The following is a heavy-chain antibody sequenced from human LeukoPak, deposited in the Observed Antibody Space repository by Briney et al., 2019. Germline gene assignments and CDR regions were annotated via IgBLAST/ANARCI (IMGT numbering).Heavy chain of an antibody. D-gene: IGHD5-12*01. Sequence: GASVKVSCKASGYTFTDYFIHWVRQAPGPRLEWMGWIIPNSGGTNYAQKFQGRVTMTRDTSISTAYMDLNSLRSDDTAVYYCARGGSGYAKWGQGTLVTVSS. V-gene: IGHV1-2*02. CDR2: IIPNSGGT. CDR3: ARGGSGYAK. CDR1: GYTFTDYF. J-gene: IGHJ4*02.